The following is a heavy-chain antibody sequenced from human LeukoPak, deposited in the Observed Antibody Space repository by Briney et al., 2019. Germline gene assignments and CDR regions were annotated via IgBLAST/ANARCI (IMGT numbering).Heavy chain of an antibody. J-gene: IGHJ4*02. CDR2: IIPIFGTA. CDR3: ASGYCSGGSCYRVEPDY. V-gene: IGHV1-69*01. Sequence: SVSLSCKASGGTFSSYAISWVRQAPGQGLEWMGGIIPIFGTANYAQKFQGRVTITADESTSTAYMELSSLRSEDTAVYYCASGYCSGGSCYRVEPDYWGQGTLVTVSS. CDR1: GGTFSSYA. D-gene: IGHD2-15*01.